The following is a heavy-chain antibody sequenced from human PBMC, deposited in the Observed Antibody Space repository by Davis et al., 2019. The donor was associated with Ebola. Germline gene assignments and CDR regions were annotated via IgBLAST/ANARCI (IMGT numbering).Heavy chain of an antibody. CDR1: GSTFSNFW. Sequence: GESLKISCAASGSTFSNFWMGWVRQAPGKGLAWVANIKQDGSEKTYEDSVKGRFTISRDNAKKLLYLQMDSLRVEDTAVYYCARGALTMDYWGQGTLVTVSS. D-gene: IGHD4/OR15-4a*01. J-gene: IGHJ4*02. CDR2: IKQDGSEK. CDR3: ARGALTMDY. V-gene: IGHV3-7*01.